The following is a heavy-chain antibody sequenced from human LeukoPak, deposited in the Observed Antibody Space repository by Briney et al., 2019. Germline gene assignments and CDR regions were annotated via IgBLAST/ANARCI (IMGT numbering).Heavy chain of an antibody. J-gene: IGHJ4*02. CDR2: ITSDGTET. V-gene: IGHV3-30*16. Sequence: GGSLRLSCDGSGFTFNMYAMHWVRQAPGKGPKWVASITSDGTETYYADSVKGRFIVSRDNSRDTLFLQMNSLRSDDTAVYHCARGVSRFAYLFPFDFWGQGTLVTVSS. D-gene: IGHD2-21*01. CDR3: ARGVSRFAYLFPFDF. CDR1: GFTFNMYA.